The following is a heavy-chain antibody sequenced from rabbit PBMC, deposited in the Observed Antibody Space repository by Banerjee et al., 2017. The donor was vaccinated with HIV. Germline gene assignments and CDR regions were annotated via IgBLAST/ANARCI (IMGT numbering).Heavy chain of an antibody. D-gene: IGHD4-1*01. CDR1: GFSFSSGYD. CDR2: IYAGSSGST. Sequence: QEQLEESGGDLVKPGASLTLTCTASGFSFSSGYDMCWVRQAPGKGLEWIACIYAGSSGSTYYASWVNGRFTIARTSSTTVTLQMTSLTAADTATYFCARDLAGVIGWNFNLWGPGTLVTVS. J-gene: IGHJ4*01. CDR3: ARDLAGVIGWNFNL. V-gene: IGHV1S45*01.